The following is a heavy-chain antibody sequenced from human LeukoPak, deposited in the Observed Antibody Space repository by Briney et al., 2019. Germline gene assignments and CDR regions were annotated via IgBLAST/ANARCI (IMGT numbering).Heavy chain of an antibody. D-gene: IGHD3-10*01. V-gene: IGHV1-46*01. CDR1: GYTCSSHH. J-gene: IGHJ4*02. CDR2: ITPSSGDT. CDR3: ARDTYGSDY. Sequence: ASVKVSCKASGYTCSSHHMHWVRQAPGQGLEWMGKITPSSGDTTYARKFQDRVTMTRDTSTSTVYMELSSLRSEDTAVYYCARDTYGSDYWGQGTLVTVSA.